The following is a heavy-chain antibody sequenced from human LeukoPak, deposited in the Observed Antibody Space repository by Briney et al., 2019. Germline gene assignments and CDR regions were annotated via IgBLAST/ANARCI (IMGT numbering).Heavy chain of an antibody. V-gene: IGHV3-74*01. J-gene: IGHJ5*01. D-gene: IGHD3-16*01. Sequence: GGPLRLLCAPSGLPYNSDCMHWLPQATEKGLVCVSYINGDGSSTNYADSVRGRFTISRDNAKKTLYLQMNSLRDEDTAVYYCVRGLDSWGLGTLVTVSS. CDR2: INGDGSST. CDR1: GLPYNSDC. CDR3: VRGLDS.